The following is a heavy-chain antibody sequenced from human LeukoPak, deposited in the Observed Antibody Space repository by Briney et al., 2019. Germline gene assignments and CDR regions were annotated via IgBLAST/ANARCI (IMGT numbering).Heavy chain of an antibody. Sequence: GGSLRLSCAASGFTFSSYAMSWVRQAPGKGLEWVSAISGSGGSTYYADSVKGRFTISRDNSKNTLYLQMNSLRAEDTAVYYCAKKNSGGQWLFLWTSYSTVMTVWAKGPRVT. V-gene: IGHV3-23*01. CDR1: GFTFSSYA. D-gene: IGHD6-19*01. CDR2: ISGSGGST. CDR3: AKKNSGGQWLFLWTSYSTVMTV. J-gene: IGHJ6*03.